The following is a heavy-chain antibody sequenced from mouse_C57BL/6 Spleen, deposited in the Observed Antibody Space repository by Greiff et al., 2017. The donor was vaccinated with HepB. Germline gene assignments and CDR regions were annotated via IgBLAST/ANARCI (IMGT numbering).Heavy chain of an antibody. V-gene: IGHV1-18*01. D-gene: IGHD1-1*01. J-gene: IGHJ4*01. CDR1: GYTFTDYN. CDR3: ARNVYYGSSLYAMDY. CDR2: INPNNGGT. Sequence: EVKLMESGPELVKPGASVKIPCKASGYTFTDYNMDWVKQSHGKSLEWIGDINPNNGGTIYNQKFKGKATLTVDKSSSTAYMELRSLTSEDTAVYYCARNVYYGSSLYAMDYWGQGTSVTVSS.